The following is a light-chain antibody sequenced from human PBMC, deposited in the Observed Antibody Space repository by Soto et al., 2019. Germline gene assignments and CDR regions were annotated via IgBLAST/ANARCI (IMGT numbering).Light chain of an antibody. CDR1: SSNIGAGYD. Sequence: QSVLTQPPSVSGAPGQRGTISCTGSSSNIGAGYDVHWYQQLPGTDPKLLIYGDINRLSGVPDRFSCSKSGSSASLAITGLQAEDEADYYCQSYDSSLSGYVFGGGTKLTLL. CDR3: QSYDSSLSGYV. V-gene: IGLV1-40*01. CDR2: GDI. J-gene: IGLJ3*02.